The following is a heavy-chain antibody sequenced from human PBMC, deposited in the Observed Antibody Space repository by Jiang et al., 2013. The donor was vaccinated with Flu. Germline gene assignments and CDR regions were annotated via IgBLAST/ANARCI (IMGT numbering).Heavy chain of an antibody. V-gene: IGHV1-46*01. CDR2: INPSGGTT. CDR1: GYTFTSYY. J-gene: IGHJ6*02. Sequence: SGAEVKKPGASMKFSCKAFGYTFTSYYVHWVRQAPGQGLEWMGVINPSGGTTIYARRFQTRVTMTTDTSTNTAYMELSSLRSEDTAVYFCARGVEDDFWTGYPIYYYFYGMDVWGQGTTVTVSS. D-gene: IGHD3/OR15-3a*01. CDR3: ARGVEDDFWTGYPIYYYFYGMDV.